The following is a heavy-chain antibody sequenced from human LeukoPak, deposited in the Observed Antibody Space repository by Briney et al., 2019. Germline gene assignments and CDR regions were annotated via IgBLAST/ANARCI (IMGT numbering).Heavy chain of an antibody. CDR2: TSYDGTSE. Sequence: GESLKISCAASGFSFRRYDMHWVRQAPGKGLEWVAATSYDGTSELYADFVKGRFSISRDNSRNTLSLQMDTLRPEDTAIYYCARAKGLAGSYLDNWFDPRGQGTRVIVSS. CDR1: GFSFRRYD. CDR3: ARAKGLAGSYLDNWFDP. V-gene: IGHV3-30*04. J-gene: IGHJ5*02. D-gene: IGHD1-26*01.